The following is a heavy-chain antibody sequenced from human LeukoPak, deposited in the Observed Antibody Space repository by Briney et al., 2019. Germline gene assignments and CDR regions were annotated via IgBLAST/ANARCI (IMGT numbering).Heavy chain of an antibody. CDR2: ISDSGGAT. J-gene: IGHJ4*02. D-gene: IGHD2-21*01. V-gene: IGHV3-23*01. Sequence: PGGSLRLSCAASGFTFSNYAMTWVRQVPGKGLQWVSLISDSGGATYYADSVRGRFTISRDNSKNTLYLQMNSLRADDTAMYYCAKGGCGIDCSVFDYWGRGTLVSVSS. CDR1: GFTFSNYA. CDR3: AKGGCGIDCSVFDY.